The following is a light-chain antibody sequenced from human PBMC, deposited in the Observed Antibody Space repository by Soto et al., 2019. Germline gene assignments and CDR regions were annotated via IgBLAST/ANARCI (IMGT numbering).Light chain of an antibody. CDR3: GTWDSSLSAGV. V-gene: IGLV2-23*02. CDR1: SSDVGSHNF. Sequence: QSALTQPASVSGSPGQSITISCTGTSSDVGSHNFVSWYQQRPGKAPKLMIFEVTKRPSGVSSRFSASKSGNTASLTISGVQTGDEADYYCGTWDSSLSAGVFGGGTKLTVL. J-gene: IGLJ2*01. CDR2: EVT.